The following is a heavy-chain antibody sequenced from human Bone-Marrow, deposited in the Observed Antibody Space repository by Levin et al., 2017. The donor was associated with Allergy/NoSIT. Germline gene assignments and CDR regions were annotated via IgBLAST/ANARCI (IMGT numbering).Heavy chain of an antibody. V-gene: IGHV3-23*01. D-gene: IGHD2-2*01. CDR2: ISANDNRT. CDR1: GFTFSTYG. J-gene: IGHJ4*02. Sequence: GGSLRLSCAASGFTFSTYGMTWVRQAPGKGLEWVSSISANDNRTYYADSVKGRFTISRDNSKNTASLHMISLRAEDTAVYYCARGMPLDVWGQGDLVTVSS. CDR3: ARGMPLDV.